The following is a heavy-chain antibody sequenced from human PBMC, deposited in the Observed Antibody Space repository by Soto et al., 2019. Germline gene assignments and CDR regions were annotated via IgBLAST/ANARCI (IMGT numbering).Heavy chain of an antibody. D-gene: IGHD4-17*01. Sequence: QPGGSLRLSCAASGFTFSSYAMSWVRQAPGKGLEWVSAISGSGGSTYYADSVKGRFTISRDNSKNTLYLQMNSLRAEDTAVYYCAKDLGLMTMAEVTTSAFDIWGQGTMVTVSS. CDR1: GFTFSSYA. J-gene: IGHJ3*02. V-gene: IGHV3-23*01. CDR3: AKDLGLMTMAEVTTSAFDI. CDR2: ISGSGGST.